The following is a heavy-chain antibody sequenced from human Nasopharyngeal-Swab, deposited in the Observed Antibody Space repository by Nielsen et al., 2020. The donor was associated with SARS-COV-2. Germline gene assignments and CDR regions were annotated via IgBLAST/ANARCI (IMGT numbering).Heavy chain of an antibody. D-gene: IGHD1-26*01. CDR3: ARGGGSYPTGYYGMDV. Sequence: SVKVSCKASGDTFSSYSISWVRQAPGQGLEWMGGIIPIFGTANYAQKFQGRVTITADESTGTAYMELSSLRSEDTAVYYCARGGGSYPTGYYGMDVWGQGTTVTVSS. CDR2: IIPIFGTA. CDR1: GDTFSSYS. V-gene: IGHV1-69*13. J-gene: IGHJ6*02.